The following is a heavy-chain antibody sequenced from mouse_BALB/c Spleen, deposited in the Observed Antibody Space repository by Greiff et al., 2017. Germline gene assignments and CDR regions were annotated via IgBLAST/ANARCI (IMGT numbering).Heavy chain of an antibody. CDR3: ARRSTMIATGALDY. Sequence: VQLHQSGAELVRPGVSVKISCKGSGYTFTDYAMYWVKPSHAKSLEWFGVISTSYGDASYNQKFKGKATMTVAKSSSTAYMELARLTSEESAIYYGARRSTMIATGALDYWGQGTSVTVSS. V-gene: IGHV1S137*01. CDR1: GYTFTDYA. J-gene: IGHJ4*01. CDR2: ISTSYGDA. D-gene: IGHD2-4*01.